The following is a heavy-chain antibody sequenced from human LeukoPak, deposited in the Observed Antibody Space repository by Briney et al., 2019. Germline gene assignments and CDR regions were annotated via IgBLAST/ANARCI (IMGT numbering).Heavy chain of an antibody. V-gene: IGHV3-64*01. CDR1: GFTFSSYA. Sequence: GGSLRLSCAASGFTFSSYAMHWVRQAPGKGLEYVSAISSNGGNTYYANSVKGRFTISRDNSKNTLYLQMGSLRAEDMAVYYCARGLQYQLRNDAFDIWGQGTMVTVSS. J-gene: IGHJ3*02. CDR2: ISSNGGNT. D-gene: IGHD2-2*01. CDR3: ARGLQYQLRNDAFDI.